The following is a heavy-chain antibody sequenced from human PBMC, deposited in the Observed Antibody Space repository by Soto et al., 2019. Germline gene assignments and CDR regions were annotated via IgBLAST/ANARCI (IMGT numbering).Heavy chain of an antibody. CDR1: GGSISSGGYS. D-gene: IGHD3-3*01. CDR3: ARNYDFWSGSTRYYYGMDV. J-gene: IGHJ6*02. Sequence: SETLSLTCAVSGGSISSGGYSWRWIRQPPGKCLEWIGYIYHSGSTYYNPSLKSRVTISVDRSKNQFSLKLSSVTAADTAVYYCARNYDFWSGSTRYYYGMDVWGQGTTVIVYS. CDR2: IYHSGST. V-gene: IGHV4-30-2*01.